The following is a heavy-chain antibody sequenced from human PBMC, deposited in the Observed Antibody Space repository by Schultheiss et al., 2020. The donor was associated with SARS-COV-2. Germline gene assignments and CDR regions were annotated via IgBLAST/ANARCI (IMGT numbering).Heavy chain of an antibody. CDR2: ISPYNGNT. Sequence: ASVKVSCKASGYTFTGYYMHWVRQAPGQGLEWMGWISPYNGNTKYAQNLQDRVSMTTDTSTDTAYMELSSLRSEDTAVYYCATASINWNPLLFVFPSYYYYGMDVWGQGTTVTVSS. V-gene: IGHV1-18*04. CDR1: GYTFTGYY. D-gene: IGHD1-1*01. J-gene: IGHJ6*02. CDR3: ATASINWNPLLFVFPSYYYYGMDV.